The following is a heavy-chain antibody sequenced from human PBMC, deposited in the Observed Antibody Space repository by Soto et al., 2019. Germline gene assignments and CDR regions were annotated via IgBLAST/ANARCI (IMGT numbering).Heavy chain of an antibody. CDR3: VRAIAAPGNIYDGVGRYSFDF. CDR1: RYTFTTYA. D-gene: IGHD6-13*01. Sequence: XSVKVSCKASRYTFTTYAVNWLRAAPGQGLEWMVSINVHNDDTGYAQRLQGRVTMTTATSTNTAYMELRSLRSEDTAVYYCVRAIAAPGNIYDGVGRYSFDFWGQGTQVTVSS. V-gene: IGHV1-18*04. J-gene: IGHJ4*02. CDR2: INVHNDDT.